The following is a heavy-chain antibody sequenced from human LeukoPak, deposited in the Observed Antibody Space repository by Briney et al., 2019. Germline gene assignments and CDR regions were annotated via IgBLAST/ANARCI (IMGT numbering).Heavy chain of an antibody. J-gene: IGHJ4*02. CDR3: ARIVVGSGSYSLDY. CDR1: GYTFTSYG. D-gene: IGHD3-10*01. CDR2: ISAYNGDT. Sequence: GASVKVSCKASGYTFTSYGISWVRQAPGQGLEWMGWISAYNGDTNYAQKLQGRVTMTTDTSTSTAYMELRSLRSDDTAVYYCARIVVGSGSYSLDYWGQGTLVTVSS. V-gene: IGHV1-18*01.